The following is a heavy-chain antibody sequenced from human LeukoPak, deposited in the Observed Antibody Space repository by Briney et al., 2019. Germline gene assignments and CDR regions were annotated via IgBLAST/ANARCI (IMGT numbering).Heavy chain of an antibody. CDR2: INPNSGGT. J-gene: IGHJ3*02. CDR3: ARSWIQLWLRASAFDI. D-gene: IGHD5-18*01. Sequence: ASVKVSCKASGYTFTGYYMHWVRQAPGQGLEWMGWINPNSGGTNYAQKFQGRVTMTRDTSISTAYMELSRLRSDDTAVYYCARSWIQLWLRASAFDIWGQGTMVTVSS. CDR1: GYTFTGYY. V-gene: IGHV1-2*02.